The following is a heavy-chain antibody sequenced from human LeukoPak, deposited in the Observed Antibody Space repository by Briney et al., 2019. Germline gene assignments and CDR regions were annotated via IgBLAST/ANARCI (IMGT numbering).Heavy chain of an antibody. J-gene: IGHJ4*02. V-gene: IGHV3-30-3*01. CDR2: ISYDGSNK. Sequence: GGSLRLSCAGSGFTFSSYAMHWVGQAPGKGLEWVAVISYDGSNKYYADSVKGRFTISRDNSKNTLYLQMNSLRAEDTAVYYCARAQAVAGSFDYLGQGTLVTVSS. D-gene: IGHD6-19*01. CDR3: ARAQAVAGSFDY. CDR1: GFTFSSYA.